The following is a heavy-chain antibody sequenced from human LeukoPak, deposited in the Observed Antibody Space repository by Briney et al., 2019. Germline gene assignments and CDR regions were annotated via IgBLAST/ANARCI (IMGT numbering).Heavy chain of an antibody. J-gene: IGHJ4*02. CDR2: VDGGGGGT. CDR1: GFTLSSYA. D-gene: IGHD6-13*01. Sequence: GGSLRLSCAASGFTLSSYAMTWVRQAPGRGLEWVSSVDGGGGGTYYADSVKGRFAISRDNSKDTLYLQMNGLRAEDTTVYFCAKQSAGSAAWYSLHYDFWGQGTLVTVSS. V-gene: IGHV3-23*01. CDR3: AKQSAGSAAWYSLHYDF.